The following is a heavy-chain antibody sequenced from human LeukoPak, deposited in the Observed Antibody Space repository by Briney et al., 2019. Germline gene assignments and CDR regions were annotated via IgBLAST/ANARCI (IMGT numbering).Heavy chain of an antibody. CDR1: GYTFTSYG. Sequence: GASVTVSFKASGYTFTSYGIGWVRQAPGQGLEWMGWISAYNGNTNYVQKLQGRVTMTTDTSTSTAYMELRSLRSDDTAVYYCARDRDRGFDYWGQGTLVTVSS. J-gene: IGHJ4*02. D-gene: IGHD1-14*01. CDR3: ARDRDRGFDY. CDR2: ISAYNGNT. V-gene: IGHV1-18*01.